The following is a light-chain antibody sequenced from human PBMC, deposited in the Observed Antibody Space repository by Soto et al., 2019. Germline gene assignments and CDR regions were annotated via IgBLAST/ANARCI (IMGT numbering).Light chain of an antibody. V-gene: IGLV1-40*01. CDR2: GNN. J-gene: IGLJ2*01. Sequence: QSVLTQPPSVSEAPRQRVTISCSGSSSNIGNNAVNWYQQLPGKAPKLLIYGNNNRPSGVPDRFSGSKSGTSASLAITGLQAEDEADYYCQSYDSSLSGSGVFGGGTKLTVL. CDR3: QSYDSSLSGSGV. CDR1: SSNIGNNA.